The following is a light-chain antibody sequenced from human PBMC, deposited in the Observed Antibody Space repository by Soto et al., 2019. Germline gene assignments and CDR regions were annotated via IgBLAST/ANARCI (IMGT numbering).Light chain of an antibody. CDR1: QSVSSY. J-gene: IGKJ1*01. Sequence: PGERAPLSCRASQSVSSYLAWYQQKPGQAPRLLIYDASNRATGIPDRFSGSGSGTDFTLTISRLEPEDFAVYYCQQYGSSGTFGQGTKVDIK. V-gene: IGKV3-20*01. CDR2: DAS. CDR3: QQYGSSGT.